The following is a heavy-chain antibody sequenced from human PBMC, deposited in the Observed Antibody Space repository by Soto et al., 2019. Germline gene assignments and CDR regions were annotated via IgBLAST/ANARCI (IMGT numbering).Heavy chain of an antibody. CDR2: IVPIFGTA. J-gene: IGHJ3*02. D-gene: IGHD3-16*01. CDR3: ATGTRGVMSAFDI. CDR1: GGTFSSYA. Sequence: QVQLVQSGAEVKKPGSSVKVSCKASGGTFSSYAISWVRQAPGQGLEWMGGIVPIFGTANYAQKFQGRGTITGDESTSTAYKGLSSLSSEDTAVYYCATGTRGVMSAFDIWGQGTMVTVSS. V-gene: IGHV1-69*12.